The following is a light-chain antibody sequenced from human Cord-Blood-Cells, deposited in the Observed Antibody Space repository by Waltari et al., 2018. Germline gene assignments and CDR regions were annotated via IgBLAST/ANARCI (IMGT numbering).Light chain of an antibody. Sequence: QSALTQPAPVSGSPGQSITISCPGTSSAVGSYTLASWYQQHPGKAPKLMIYEGSKRPSGVSNRFSGSKSGNTASLTISGLQAEDEADYYCCSYAGSSTYVFGTGTKVTVL. CDR3: CSYAGSSTYV. CDR2: EGS. V-gene: IGLV2-23*01. CDR1: SSAVGSYTL. J-gene: IGLJ1*01.